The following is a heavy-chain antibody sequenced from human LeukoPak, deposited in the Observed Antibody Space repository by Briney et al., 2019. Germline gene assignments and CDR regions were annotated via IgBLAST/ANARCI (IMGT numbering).Heavy chain of an antibody. Sequence: NPSETLSLTCAVYGGSFSGYYRSWIRQPPGKGLEWIGEINHSGSTNYNPSLKSRVTISVDTSKNQFSLKLSSVTAADTAVYYCARGLRFLEWFIRSNYFDYWGQGTLVTVSS. CDR3: ARGLRFLEWFIRSNYFDY. J-gene: IGHJ4*02. CDR2: INHSGST. D-gene: IGHD3-3*01. CDR1: GGSFSGYY. V-gene: IGHV4-34*01.